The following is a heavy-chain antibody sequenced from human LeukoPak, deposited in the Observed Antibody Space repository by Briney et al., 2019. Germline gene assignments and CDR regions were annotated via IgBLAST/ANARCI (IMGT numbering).Heavy chain of an antibody. J-gene: IGHJ4*02. D-gene: IGHD2-8*02. Sequence: GGSLRLSCAASGFIVSSNYMSWVRQAPGKGLEWVSVIYPSGGTYYADSVKGRFTISRDDSKNTLYLQMNSLRAEDTAVYYCAREVTETIDYWGQGTLVTVSS. CDR3: AREVTETIDY. V-gene: IGHV3-53*01. CDR1: GFIVSSNY. CDR2: IYPSGGT.